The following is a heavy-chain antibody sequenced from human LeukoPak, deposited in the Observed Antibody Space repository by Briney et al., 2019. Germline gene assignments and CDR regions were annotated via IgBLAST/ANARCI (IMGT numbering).Heavy chain of an antibody. V-gene: IGHV2-5*02. J-gene: IGHJ4*02. Sequence: SGPTLVKPTQTLTVTCTFSGFSLSSSGVGVGWIRQTPGKALEWLALIYWDGDERYSPSLKSRLSITKDTSKNQVVLTLTNMDPVDTATYYCAHRRVGNPYDVYHFDFWGRGTLVTVSS. CDR2: IYWDGDE. CDR1: GFSLSSSGVG. D-gene: IGHD3/OR15-3a*01. CDR3: AHRRVGNPYDVYHFDF.